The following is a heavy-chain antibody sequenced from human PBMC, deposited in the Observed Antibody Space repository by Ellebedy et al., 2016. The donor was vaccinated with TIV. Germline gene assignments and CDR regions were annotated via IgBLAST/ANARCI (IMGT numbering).Heavy chain of an antibody. CDR3: TTGPTGGYYYGMDV. D-gene: IGHD4-11*01. CDR2: IKSKTDGGTT. CDR1: GFTFSNAW. Sequence: GGSLRLSXAASGFTFSNAWMSWVRQAPGKGLEWVGRIKSKTDGGTTDYAAPVKGRFTISRDDSKNTLYLQMNSLKTEDTAVYYCTTGPTGGYYYGMDVWGQGTTVTVSS. V-gene: IGHV3-15*01. J-gene: IGHJ6*02.